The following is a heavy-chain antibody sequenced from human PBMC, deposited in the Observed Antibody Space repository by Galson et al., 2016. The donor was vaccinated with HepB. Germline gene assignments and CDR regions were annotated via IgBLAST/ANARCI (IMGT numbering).Heavy chain of an antibody. CDR1: GFTFDDYA. Sequence: SLRLSCAASGFTFDDYAMHWVRQPPGKGLEWVASISWNSDSIGYADSVKGRFTISRDNAKNSLYLEMNSWIPEDTALYYCAKVFGGYYGSGTFRAYFDFWGHGTRVTVSS. CDR3: AKVFGGYYGSGTFRAYFDF. V-gene: IGHV3-9*01. J-gene: IGHJ4*01. D-gene: IGHD3-10*01. CDR2: ISWNSDSI.